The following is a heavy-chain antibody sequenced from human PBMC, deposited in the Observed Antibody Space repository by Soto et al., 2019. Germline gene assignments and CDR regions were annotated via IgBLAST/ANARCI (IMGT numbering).Heavy chain of an antibody. CDR2: ISRNSDII. CDR1: GFNINYYA. V-gene: IGHV3-9*01. Sequence: EVQLVESGGGLAQPGRSLRLSCAASGFNINYYAMHWVRQAPGKGLEWVSGISRNSDIIGYADSVKGRFTISRDNAKNSLYLQMNSLRAEDTALYYCAKDSQVYHMDVWGQGTTVTVSS. CDR3: AKDSQVYHMDV. J-gene: IGHJ6*03.